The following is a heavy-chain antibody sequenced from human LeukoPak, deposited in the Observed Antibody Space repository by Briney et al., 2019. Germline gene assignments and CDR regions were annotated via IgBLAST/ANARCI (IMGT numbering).Heavy chain of an antibody. V-gene: IGHV3-21*01. J-gene: IGHJ6*03. Sequence: GGSLRLSCAASGFTFSSYSMNWVRQAPGKGLEWVSSISSSSSYIYYADSVKGRFTISRDNAKNSLYLQMNSLRAEDMAVYYCARDGAHVGDGPQPCYYYYMDVWGKGTTVTVSS. CDR3: ARDGAHVGDGPQPCYYYYMDV. CDR2: ISSSSSYI. CDR1: GFTFSSYS. D-gene: IGHD2-15*01.